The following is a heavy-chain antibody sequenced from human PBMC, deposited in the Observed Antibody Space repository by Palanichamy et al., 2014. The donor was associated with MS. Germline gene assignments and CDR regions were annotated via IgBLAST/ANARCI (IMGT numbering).Heavy chain of an antibody. CDR1: GFTFNNAW. CDR2: IKSKSDGGTT. CDR3: TTDYSGGFDC. J-gene: IGHJ4*02. D-gene: IGHD6-19*01. Sequence: EVQLVESGGGLVKPGGSLALSCAASGFTFNNAWMSWVRQAPGRGLEWVGRIKSKSDGGTTDYAAPVEGRFTISRDDSKNTLYLQMNSLKTEDTAVYYCTTDYSGGFDCWGRGTLVTVSS. V-gene: IGHV3-15*01.